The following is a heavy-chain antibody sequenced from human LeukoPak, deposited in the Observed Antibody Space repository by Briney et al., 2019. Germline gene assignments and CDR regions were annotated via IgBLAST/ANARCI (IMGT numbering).Heavy chain of an antibody. Sequence: GGSLRLSCAASGFTFSSYGMLWVRQAPGKGLEWVAFIRYDGSNKYYADSVKGRFTISRDNSKNTLYLQMNSLRAEDTAVYYCAKDLHQLVVAASQALDYWGQGTLVTVSS. J-gene: IGHJ4*02. CDR3: AKDLHQLVVAASQALDY. V-gene: IGHV3-30*02. CDR2: IRYDGSNK. D-gene: IGHD2-15*01. CDR1: GFTFSSYG.